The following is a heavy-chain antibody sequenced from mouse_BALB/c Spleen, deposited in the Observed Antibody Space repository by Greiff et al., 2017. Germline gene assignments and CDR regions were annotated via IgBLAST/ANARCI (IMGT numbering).Heavy chain of an antibody. CDR1: GFNIKDYY. J-gene: IGHJ3*01. D-gene: IGHD3-3*01. Sequence: VQLKQSGAELVRSGASVKLSCTASGFNIKDYYMHWVKQRPEQGLEWIGWIDPENGDTEYAPKFQGKATMTADTSSNTAYLQLSSLTSEDTAVYYCNEGLTAYWGQGTLVTVSA. V-gene: IGHV14-4*02. CDR3: NEGLTAY. CDR2: IDPENGDT.